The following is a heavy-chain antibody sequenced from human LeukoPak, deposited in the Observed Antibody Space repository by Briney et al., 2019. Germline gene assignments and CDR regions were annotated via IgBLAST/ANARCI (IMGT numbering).Heavy chain of an antibody. Sequence: GGSLRLSCAASGFTFSSYAMSWVRLAPGKGLEWVSAISGSGGSTYYADSVKSRFTISRDNSKNTLYLQMNSLRAEDTAVYYCAKVPANLVYAIPWFDPWGQGTLVTVSS. D-gene: IGHD2-8*01. CDR1: GFTFSSYA. CDR3: AKVPANLVYAIPWFDP. V-gene: IGHV3-23*01. J-gene: IGHJ5*02. CDR2: ISGSGGST.